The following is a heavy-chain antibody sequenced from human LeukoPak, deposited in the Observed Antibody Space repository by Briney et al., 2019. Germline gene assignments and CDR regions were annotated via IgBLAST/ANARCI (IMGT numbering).Heavy chain of an antibody. CDR1: GFTFSSYS. CDR3: ARDLRPDVDIVASGAFDI. Sequence: GGSPRLSCAASGFTFSSYSMNWVRQAPGKGLEWVSYISSSSSTIYYADSVKGRFTISRDNAKNSLYLQMNSLRAEDTAVYYCARDLRPDVDIVASGAFDIWGQGTMVTVSS. D-gene: IGHD5-12*01. J-gene: IGHJ3*02. CDR2: ISSSSSTI. V-gene: IGHV3-48*04.